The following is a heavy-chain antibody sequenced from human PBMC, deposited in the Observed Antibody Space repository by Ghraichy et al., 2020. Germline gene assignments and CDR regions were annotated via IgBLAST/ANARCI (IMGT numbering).Heavy chain of an antibody. J-gene: IGHJ4*02. CDR1: GFTFSSHA. CDR3: ARRRYSSGWSLEDY. D-gene: IGHD6-25*01. CDR2: TSENGGNT. Sequence: GGSLRLSCAGSGFTFSSHAMSWVRQALGKGLEWVSITSENGGNTYYADSVKGRFTISRDNSKNTLYLQMNSLRAEDTALYYCARRRYSSGWSLEDYWGQGTLVTVSS. V-gene: IGHV3-23*01.